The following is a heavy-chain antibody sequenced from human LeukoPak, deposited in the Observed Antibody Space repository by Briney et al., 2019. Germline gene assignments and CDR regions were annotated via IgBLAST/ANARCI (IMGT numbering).Heavy chain of an antibody. Sequence: GGSLRLSCAASGFTFSSYSMNWVRQAPGKGLEWVSSISSSSSYIYYADSVKGRFTISRDNAKNSLYLQMNSLKTEDTAVYYCTTDPQSYYYDSSGSPTHDYWGQGTLVTVSS. CDR3: TTDPQSYYYDSSGSPTHDY. J-gene: IGHJ4*02. CDR1: GFTFSSYS. D-gene: IGHD3-22*01. V-gene: IGHV3-21*03. CDR2: ISSSSSYI.